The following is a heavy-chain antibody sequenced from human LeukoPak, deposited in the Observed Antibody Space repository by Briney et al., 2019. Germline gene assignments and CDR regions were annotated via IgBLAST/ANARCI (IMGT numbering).Heavy chain of an antibody. CDR1: GFTFSSYS. J-gene: IGHJ4*02. CDR2: ITSSSAYI. Sequence: GGSLRLSCAASGFTFSSYSMNWVREAPGKGLEWVSSITSSSAYILYADSVKGRFTISRDNAKNSLYLQMNSLRVEDTAVYYCASRNCTSTNCCAFEHWGQGTLVTVSS. V-gene: IGHV3-21*01. D-gene: IGHD2-2*01. CDR3: ASRNCTSTNCCAFEH.